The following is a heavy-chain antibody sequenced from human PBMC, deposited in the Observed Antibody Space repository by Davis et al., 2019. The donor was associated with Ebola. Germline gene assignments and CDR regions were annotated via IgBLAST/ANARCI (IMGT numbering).Heavy chain of an antibody. V-gene: IGHV3-23*01. CDR2: ISGNAGRT. J-gene: IGHJ4*02. CDR3: AKGRDTYGYGDFDY. Sequence: SLNISCAASGFTFSSFAMSWVRHAPGKGLEWVSISGNAGRTYHADSVKGRFTISRDNSKNTLSLEMSSLRAEDTAIYYCAKGRDTYGYGDFDYWGQGTLVTVSS. D-gene: IGHD5-18*01. CDR1: GFTFSSFA.